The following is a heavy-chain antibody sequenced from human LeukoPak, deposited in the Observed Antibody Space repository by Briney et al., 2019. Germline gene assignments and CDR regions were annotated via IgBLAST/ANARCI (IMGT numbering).Heavy chain of an antibody. V-gene: IGHV3-23*01. Sequence: PGGSLRLSCAASRFTFSNYAMSWVRQAPGKGLEWVSAIGGNGGGTYYADSVKGRLTISRDNSKDTLYLQMNSLRAEDTAVYYCAKDVATDGYLNWFDPWGQGTLVTVSS. CDR2: IGGNGGGT. CDR1: RFTFSNYA. CDR3: AKDVATDGYLNWFDP. D-gene: IGHD2-21*02. J-gene: IGHJ5*02.